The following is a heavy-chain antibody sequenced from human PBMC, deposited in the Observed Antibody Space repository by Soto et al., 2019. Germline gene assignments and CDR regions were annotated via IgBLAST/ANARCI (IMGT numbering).Heavy chain of an antibody. CDR2: ISSSSSTI. CDR3: ARDSDDPGFDY. CDR1: GFTFSGYS. Sequence: GRSMRLSCAASGFTFSGYSMNWVRQAPGKGLEWVSYISSSSSTIYYADSVKGRFTISRDNAKNSLYLQMNSLRAEDTAVYYCARDSDDPGFDYWGQGTLVTVSS. J-gene: IGHJ4*02. V-gene: IGHV3-48*01.